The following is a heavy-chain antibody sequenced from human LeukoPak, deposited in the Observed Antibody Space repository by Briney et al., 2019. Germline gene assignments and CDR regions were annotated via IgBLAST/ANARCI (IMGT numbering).Heavy chain of an antibody. CDR2: ISSSCSTI. V-gene: IGHV3-48*03. CDR3: AREDYYYMDV. CDR1: GFTFSSYE. J-gene: IGHJ6*03. Sequence: GGSLRLSCATSGFTFSSYEMHWVRQAPGKGLEWVSYISSSCSTIYYTDSVKGRFTISRDNAKNSLSLQMNSLRAEDTAVYFCAREDYYYMDVWGKGTTVTISS.